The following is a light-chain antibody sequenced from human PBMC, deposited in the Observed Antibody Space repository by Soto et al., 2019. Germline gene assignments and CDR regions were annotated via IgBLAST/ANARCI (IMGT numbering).Light chain of an antibody. Sequence: DIEMTQSPSTLSASVGDRVTITCRASQTIRRWLAWYQQRPGKAPKVLIYDASNLESGVPARFSGSGSETQFPLTISSLQPEDSATYYCQHYNSDPWTFGQGTKVEIK. J-gene: IGKJ1*01. CDR3: QHYNSDPWT. CDR1: QTIRRW. CDR2: DAS. V-gene: IGKV1-5*01.